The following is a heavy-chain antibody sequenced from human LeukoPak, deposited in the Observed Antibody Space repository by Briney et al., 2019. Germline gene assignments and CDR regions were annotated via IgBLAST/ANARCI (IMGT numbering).Heavy chain of an antibody. CDR3: ARDPSYTSGYFDD. Sequence: PGGSLRLSCAAFGFTFSTYWMHWVRQAPGKGLVWVSRIEGDGSSTSYADSVRGRFTISRDNARNTLDLQMNSLRAEHTAVYYCARDPSYTSGYFDDWGQGTPVIVSS. CDR2: IEGDGSST. J-gene: IGHJ4*02. V-gene: IGHV3-74*01. CDR1: GFTFSTYW. D-gene: IGHD6-19*01.